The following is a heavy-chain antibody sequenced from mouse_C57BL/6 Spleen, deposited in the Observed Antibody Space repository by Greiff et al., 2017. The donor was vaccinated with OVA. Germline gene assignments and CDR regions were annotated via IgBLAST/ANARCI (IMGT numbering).Heavy chain of an antibody. Sequence: QVQLQQSGPELVKPGASVKISCKASGFTFTDYYINWVKQRPGQGLEWIGWIFPGRGSTYYNEKFKGKATLTVDESSSTAYMLLSILTSGDSAVYFCARDEVYDGYPAWFAYWGQGTLVTVSA. CDR2: IFPGRGST. D-gene: IGHD2-3*01. J-gene: IGHJ3*01. CDR3: ARDEVYDGYPAWFAY. V-gene: IGHV1-75*01. CDR1: GFTFTDYY.